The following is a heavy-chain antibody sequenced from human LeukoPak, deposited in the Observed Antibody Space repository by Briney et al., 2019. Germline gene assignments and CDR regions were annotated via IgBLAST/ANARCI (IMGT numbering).Heavy chain of an antibody. CDR3: ARFDHVWETHGMDAFDL. Sequence: PSETLSLTCAVSGYSFSRGYSWGWIRQPPGMGLEWIGNMYHSESTHYNPSLKSRVTISADTSKNQFSLKLSSVTAADTAVYYCARFDHVWETHGMDAFDLWGKGTMVTVSS. J-gene: IGHJ3*01. CDR2: MYHSEST. CDR1: GYSFSRGYS. D-gene: IGHD3-16*01. V-gene: IGHV4-38-2*01.